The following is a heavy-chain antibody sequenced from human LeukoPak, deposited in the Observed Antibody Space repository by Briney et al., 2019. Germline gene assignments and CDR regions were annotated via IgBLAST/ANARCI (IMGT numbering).Heavy chain of an antibody. J-gene: IGHJ3*02. CDR1: GFTFSSYG. D-gene: IGHD4-17*01. CDR3: AKELESMTTVTYRNAFDI. CDR2: ISYDGSNK. Sequence: GGSLRLSCAASGFTFSSYGMHWVRQAPGKGLEWVAVISYDGSNKYYADSVKGRFTISRDNSKNTLYLQMNSLRAEDTAVYYCAKELESMTTVTYRNAFDIWGQGTMVTVSS. V-gene: IGHV3-30*18.